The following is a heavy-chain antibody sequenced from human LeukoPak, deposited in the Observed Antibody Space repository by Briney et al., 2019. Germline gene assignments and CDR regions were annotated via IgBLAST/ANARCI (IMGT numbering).Heavy chain of an antibody. CDR1: GFSLSRYW. Sequence: PGGSLRLSCAASGFSLSRYWMTWVRQAPGKGLEWVSIIYSGGSTFYADSVKGRFTISRDNSKNTLYLQMNSLRAEDAAVYYCARGGSYLSAFDIWGQGTMVTVSS. CDR3: ARGGSYLSAFDI. V-gene: IGHV3-53*01. CDR2: IYSGGST. D-gene: IGHD1-26*01. J-gene: IGHJ3*02.